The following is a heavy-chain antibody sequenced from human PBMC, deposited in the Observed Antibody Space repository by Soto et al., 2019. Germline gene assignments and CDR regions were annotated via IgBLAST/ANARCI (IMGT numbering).Heavy chain of an antibody. Sequence: EVQLMESGGGLVQPGGSLRLSCASSGFTLSMSAVNWVRQAPGKGLEWVSYISDSGDRTYYADSVKGRLTISRDRSKNTVSLQMDSLRAEDTAVYYCAKDRGIIVKAGDAFDVWGKGTKVTVSS. CDR1: GFTLSMSA. CDR2: ISDSGDRT. D-gene: IGHD3-16*02. V-gene: IGHV3-23*01. J-gene: IGHJ3*01. CDR3: AKDRGIIVKAGDAFDV.